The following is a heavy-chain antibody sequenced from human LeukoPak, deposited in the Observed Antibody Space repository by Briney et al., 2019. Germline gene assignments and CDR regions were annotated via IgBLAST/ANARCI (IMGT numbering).Heavy chain of an antibody. J-gene: IGHJ1*01. CDR3: AKVGRSDIVLMVYEH. CDR2: ISGDGGST. D-gene: IGHD2-8*01. Sequence: GGSLRLSCAASGFTFDDYAMHWVRQAPGKGLEWVSLISGDGGSTYYADSVKGRFTISRGNSKNSLYLQMNSLRTEDTALYYCAKVGRSDIVLMVYEHWGQGTLVTVSS. CDR1: GFTFDDYA. V-gene: IGHV3-43*02.